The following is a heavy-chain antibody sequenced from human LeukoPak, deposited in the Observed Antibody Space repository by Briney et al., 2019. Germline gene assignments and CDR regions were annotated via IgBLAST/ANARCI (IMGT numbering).Heavy chain of an antibody. CDR2: IYYSGST. D-gene: IGHD4-17*01. CDR3: AREPLRDYGDYESSFAFDI. CDR1: GGSISSSSYY. Sequence: PSETLSLTCTVSGGSISSSSYYWGWIRQPPGKGLEWIGSIYYSGSTNYNPSLKSRVTISVDTSKNQFSLKLSSVTAADTAVYYCAREPLRDYGDYESSFAFDIWGQGTMVTVSS. V-gene: IGHV4-39*07. J-gene: IGHJ3*02.